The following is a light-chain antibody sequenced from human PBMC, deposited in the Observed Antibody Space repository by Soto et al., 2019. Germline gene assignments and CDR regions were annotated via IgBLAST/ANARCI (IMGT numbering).Light chain of an antibody. CDR2: GAS. J-gene: IGKJ5*01. CDR3: QQYKDWFSIT. V-gene: IGKV3-15*01. Sequence: EIVLTQSRATLSVSPGERATLSCRASQSVSSKLAWYQQRPGQSPRLLIYGASTGATDIPARFSGSGSGTEFTLTISSLQSEDFAVYYCQQYKDWFSITFGQGTRLEIK. CDR1: QSVSSK.